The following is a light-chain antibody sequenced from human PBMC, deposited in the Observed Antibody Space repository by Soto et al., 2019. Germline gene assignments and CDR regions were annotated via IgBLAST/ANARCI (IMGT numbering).Light chain of an antibody. J-gene: IGKJ2*01. V-gene: IGKV4-1*01. CDR2: WAS. Sequence: DIVMTQSPDSLAVSLGERATINCKSSQSVLYSSNNKNYLAWYQQKPGQPPKLLIYWASTRESRVPDRFSGSGPGTDFTLTRSSLQAEDVAGYYCQQYYSTPPYTFGQGTKLEIK. CDR1: QSVLYSSNNKNY. CDR3: QQYYSTPPYT.